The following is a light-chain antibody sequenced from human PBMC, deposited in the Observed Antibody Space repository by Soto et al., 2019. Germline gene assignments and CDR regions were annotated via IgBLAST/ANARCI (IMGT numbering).Light chain of an antibody. CDR2: AAA. V-gene: IGKV3-20*01. CDR3: NHYGDSRT. Sequence: VLRQSPGTLSLSPGERATLSCRASQSVSSSFLAWYQQKPGQAPRLLIYAAASRAGGVPERFSGSGSGTDFTLTISRLEAEDSAVYYCNHYGDSRTFAQGTKMPIK. J-gene: IGKJ1*01. CDR1: QSVSSSF.